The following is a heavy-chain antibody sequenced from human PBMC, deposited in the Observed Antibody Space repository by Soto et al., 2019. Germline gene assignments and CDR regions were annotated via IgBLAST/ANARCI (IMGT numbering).Heavy chain of an antibody. J-gene: IGHJ4*02. CDR2: IWYDGSNK. D-gene: IGHD6-13*01. CDR3: AREQGIAAAGPDY. V-gene: IGHV3-33*01. Sequence: QVQLVESGGGVVQPGRSLRLSCAASGFTFSSYGMHWVRQAPGKGLEWVAVIWYDGSNKYYADSVKGRFTISRDNSKNTLYLQMNSLRAEDTAVYYCAREQGIAAAGPDYWGQGTLVTVS. CDR1: GFTFSSYG.